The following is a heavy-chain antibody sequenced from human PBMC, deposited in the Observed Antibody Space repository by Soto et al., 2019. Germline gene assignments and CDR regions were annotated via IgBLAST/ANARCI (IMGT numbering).Heavy chain of an antibody. CDR3: ARDQLAAAGDY. V-gene: IGHV3-33*01. Sequence: QVQLVESGGGVVQPGRSLRLSCAASGFTFSSYGMHWVRQAPGKGLEWVAVIWYDGSNKYYADSVKGRFTISRDNPKNTLYLQMNSLRAEDTAVYYCARDQLAAAGDYWGQGTLVTVSS. CDR1: GFTFSSYG. CDR2: IWYDGSNK. D-gene: IGHD6-13*01. J-gene: IGHJ4*02.